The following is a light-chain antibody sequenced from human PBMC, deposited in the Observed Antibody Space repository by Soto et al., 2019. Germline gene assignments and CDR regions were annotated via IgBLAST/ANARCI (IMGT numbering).Light chain of an antibody. V-gene: IGKV1-5*01. CDR2: DAS. Sequence: DIQMTQSPSTLSSSVGDRVTITCRASQSISSWLASYQQQPGKAPKLLIYDASTLESGVPSRFISSRSGTEFSLPITSLQHDDFAAYYCQQYNSYLWTFGQGTKVEIK. CDR3: QQYNSYLWT. J-gene: IGKJ1*01. CDR1: QSISSW.